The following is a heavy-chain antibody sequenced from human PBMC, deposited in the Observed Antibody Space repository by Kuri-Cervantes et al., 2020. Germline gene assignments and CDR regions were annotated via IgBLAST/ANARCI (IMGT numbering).Heavy chain of an antibody. CDR3: ANPRWGYCSGGSCYSRQNYYYGMDV. J-gene: IGHJ6*02. Sequence: GESLKISCAASGFTFSSYAMSWVRQAPGKGLEWVSAISGSGGSTYYADSVKGRFTISRDNSKNTLYLQMNSLRAEDTAVYYCANPRWGYCSGGSCYSRQNYYYGMDVWGQGTTVTVSS. V-gene: IGHV3-23*01. D-gene: IGHD2-15*01. CDR1: GFTFSSYA. CDR2: ISGSGGST.